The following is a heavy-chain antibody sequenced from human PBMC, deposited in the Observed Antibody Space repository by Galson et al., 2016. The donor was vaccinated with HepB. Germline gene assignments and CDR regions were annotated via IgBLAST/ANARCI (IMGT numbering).Heavy chain of an antibody. CDR2: ISYDGSNK. CDR3: AKTDSSGGMY. D-gene: IGHD6-19*01. Sequence: SLRLSCAASGFTFSRNGMHWVRQAPGKGLEWVAVISYDGSNKYYADSVKGRFTISRDNSKHTLYLQMNSLRAEDTAVYYCAKTDSSGGMYWGQGTLVTVSS. V-gene: IGHV3-30*18. CDR1: GFTFSRNG. J-gene: IGHJ4*02.